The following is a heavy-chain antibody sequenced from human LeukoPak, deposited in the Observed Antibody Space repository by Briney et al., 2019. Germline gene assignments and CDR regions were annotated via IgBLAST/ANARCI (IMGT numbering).Heavy chain of an antibody. D-gene: IGHD6-13*01. J-gene: IGHJ6*03. CDR1: GYTFTSYG. CDR3: ARDGVTGIAAAGLPYYYYYMDV. V-gene: IGHV1-18*01. Sequence: ASVKVSCKASGYTFTSYGISWVRQAPGQGLEWMGWIIAYNGNTNYAQKLQGRVTMTTDTSTSTAYMELRSLRSDDTAVYYCARDGVTGIAAAGLPYYYYYMDVWGKGTTVTVSS. CDR2: IIAYNGNT.